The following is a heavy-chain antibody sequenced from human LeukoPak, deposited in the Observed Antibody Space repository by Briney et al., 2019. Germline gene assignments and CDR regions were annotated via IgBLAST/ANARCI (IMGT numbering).Heavy chain of an antibody. Sequence: GGSLRLSCAASGFTFSSYSMSWVRQAPGKGLEWVSAISGRGANTYYADSVKGRFTISRDNSKNTLYMQMNSLRAEDTAVYYCAKAVVIVPTATPFDYWGQGTLVTVSS. CDR3: AKAVVIVPTATPFDY. V-gene: IGHV3-23*01. CDR1: GFTFSSYS. J-gene: IGHJ4*02. CDR2: ISGRGANT. D-gene: IGHD2-2*01.